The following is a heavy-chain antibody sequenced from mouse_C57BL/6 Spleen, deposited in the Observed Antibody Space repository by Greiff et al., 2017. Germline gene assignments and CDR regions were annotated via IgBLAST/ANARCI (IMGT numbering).Heavy chain of an antibody. CDR1: GFTFSSYG. Sequence: EVQGVESGGDLVQPGGSLKLSCAASGFTFSSYGMSLVRQTPDKRLEWVATISSGGSYTYYPDSVKGRFTISRDNAKNTLYLQMSSLKSEDTAMYYCARKNYGSNPYYLDNWGQGTTLTVSS. CDR3: ARKNYGSNPYYLDN. V-gene: IGHV5-6*01. D-gene: IGHD1-1*01. CDR2: ISSGGSYT. J-gene: IGHJ2*01.